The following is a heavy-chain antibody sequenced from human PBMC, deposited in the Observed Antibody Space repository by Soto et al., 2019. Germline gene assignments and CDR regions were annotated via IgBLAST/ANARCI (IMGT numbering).Heavy chain of an antibody. CDR1: GGSISGHY. CDR3: ARGPYYDLIWNYYYMDV. J-gene: IGHJ6*03. Sequence: QVQLQESGPGLVKPSETLSLSCNVSGGSISGHYWSCVRQTPGKGLEWIGYIYYSGSTNYNPSLKSRVTISVDTSKNHFSLRLTSVTAADTAVYYCARGPYYDLIWNYYYMDVWGKGTTVTVSS. D-gene: IGHD3-16*01. V-gene: IGHV4-59*08. CDR2: IYYSGST.